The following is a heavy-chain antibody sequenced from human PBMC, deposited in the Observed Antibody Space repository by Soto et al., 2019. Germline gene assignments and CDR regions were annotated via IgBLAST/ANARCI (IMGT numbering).Heavy chain of an antibody. Sequence: GGSLRLSCAASGFTFSSYAMSWVRQAPGKGLEWVSAISGSGGSTYYADSVKGRFTISRDNSKNTLYLQMNSLRAEDTAVYYCAKEGRIVVVVAATPEYFDYWGQGTLVTVSS. CDR1: GFTFSSYA. D-gene: IGHD2-15*01. V-gene: IGHV3-23*01. CDR2: ISGSGGST. J-gene: IGHJ4*02. CDR3: AKEGRIVVVVAATPEYFDY.